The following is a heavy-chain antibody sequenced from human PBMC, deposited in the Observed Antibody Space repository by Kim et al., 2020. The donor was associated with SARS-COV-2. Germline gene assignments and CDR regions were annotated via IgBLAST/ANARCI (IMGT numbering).Heavy chain of an antibody. V-gene: IGHV3-48*03. CDR2: ISSSGSTI. CDR1: GFTFSSYE. Sequence: GGSLRLSCAASGFTFSSYEMNWVRQAPGKGLEWVSYISSSGSTIYYADSVKGRFTISRDNAKNSLYLQMNSLRAEDTAVYYCARVPRSRITTLIQQHPRDNWFDPWGHGTLVTVSS. CDR3: ARVPRSRITTLIQQHPRDNWFDP. D-gene: IGHD5-18*01. J-gene: IGHJ5*02.